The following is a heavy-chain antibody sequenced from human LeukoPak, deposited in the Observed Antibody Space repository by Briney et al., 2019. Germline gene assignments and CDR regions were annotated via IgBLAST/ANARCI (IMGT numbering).Heavy chain of an antibody. CDR3: ARARLTSSRGVPNNWFDP. CDR1: GFTFSSYA. CDR2: ISGSGGST. V-gene: IGHV3-23*01. Sequence: GSLRLSCAASGFTFSSYAMSWVRQAPGKGLEWVSAISGSGGSTYYADSVKGRFTISRDNAKNSLYLQMNSLRDEDTAVYYCARARLTSSRGVPNNWFDPWGQGTLVTVSS. J-gene: IGHJ5*02. D-gene: IGHD3-10*01.